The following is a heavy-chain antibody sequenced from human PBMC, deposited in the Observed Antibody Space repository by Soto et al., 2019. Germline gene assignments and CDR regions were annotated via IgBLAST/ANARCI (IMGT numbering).Heavy chain of an antibody. CDR1: GGSFSGYY. Sequence: SETLSLTCAVYGGSFSGYYWSWIRQPPGKGLEWIGEINHSGSTNYNPSLKSRVTISVDTTKNQFSWKLSFVTAADTAVYYCARDRGIVGATRALTEYFQHWGQGTLVTVSS. V-gene: IGHV4-34*01. CDR2: INHSGST. D-gene: IGHD1-26*01. J-gene: IGHJ1*01. CDR3: ARDRGIVGATRALTEYFQH.